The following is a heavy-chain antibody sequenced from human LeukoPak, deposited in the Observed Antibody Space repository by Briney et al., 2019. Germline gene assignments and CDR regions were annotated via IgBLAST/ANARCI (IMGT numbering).Heavy chain of an antibody. J-gene: IGHJ4*02. CDR3: ARSNQVDDY. CDR1: GFTFSSYW. V-gene: IGHV3-74*01. CDR2: INPGGSSI. D-gene: IGHD1-14*01. Sequence: PGGSLRLSCAASGFTFSSYWMHWVRQVPGKGLVWVARINPGGSSITYADSVKGRFTISRDNAKNTLYLQMDSLRAEDTGVYYCARSNQVDDYWDQGTLVTVSS.